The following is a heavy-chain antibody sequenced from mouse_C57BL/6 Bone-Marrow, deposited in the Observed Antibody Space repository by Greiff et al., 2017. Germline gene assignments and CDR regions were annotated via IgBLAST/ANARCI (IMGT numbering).Heavy chain of an antibody. CDR3: TPYGGFAY. V-gene: IGHV14-1*01. J-gene: IGHJ3*01. D-gene: IGHD1-1*01. CDR2: IDPEDGDT. Sequence: VQLQQSGAELVRPGASVKLSCTASGFNIKDYYMHWVKQRPEQGLEWIGRIDPEDGDTEYAPKFQGKATMTTDTSSNTAYLQLISLTSEDTAVYYCTPYGGFAYWGQGTLVTVSA. CDR1: GFNIKDYY.